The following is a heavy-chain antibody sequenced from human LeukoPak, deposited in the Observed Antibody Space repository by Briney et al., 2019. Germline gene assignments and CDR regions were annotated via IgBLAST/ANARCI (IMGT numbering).Heavy chain of an antibody. CDR1: GGSFSGYH. CDR2: IDHSGST. D-gene: IGHD6-19*01. Sequence: SETLSLTCAVYGGSFSGYHWNWIRQPPGKGLEWIGEIDHSGSTNYNPSLKSRVTISVDTSKNQFSLNLSSVTAADTAVYFCARGVRIAVAAPHLNYWGQGTLVTVSS. V-gene: IGHV4-34*01. CDR3: ARGVRIAVAAPHLNY. J-gene: IGHJ4*02.